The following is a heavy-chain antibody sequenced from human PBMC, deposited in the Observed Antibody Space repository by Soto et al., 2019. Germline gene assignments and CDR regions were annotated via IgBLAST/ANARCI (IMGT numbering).Heavy chain of an antibody. J-gene: IGHJ6*02. CDR3: AREAGVYGSGSYGMDV. D-gene: IGHD3-10*01. V-gene: IGHV3-30-3*01. CDR2: ISYDGSDK. CDR1: GFTFSSYS. Sequence: QVQLVESGGGVVQPGRSLRLSCAASGFTFSSYSMHWVRQAPGKGLEWVAVISYDGSDKYYADSVKGRFTISRENSKNTLYLQMNSLRAEDTAVYYCAREAGVYGSGSYGMDVWGQGTTVTVSS.